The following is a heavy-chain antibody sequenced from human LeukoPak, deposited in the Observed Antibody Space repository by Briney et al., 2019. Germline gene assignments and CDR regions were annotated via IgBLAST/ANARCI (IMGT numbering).Heavy chain of an antibody. D-gene: IGHD6-13*01. Sequence: SGTLSLTCAVSGGSISSSNWWSWVRQPPGKGLEWIGEIYHSGSANYNPSLKSRVTISVDKSKNQFSLKLSSETAADTAVYYCARDSPSDSSSWYAFDYWGQGTLVTVSS. CDR3: ARDSPSDSSSWYAFDY. CDR2: IYHSGSA. J-gene: IGHJ4*02. CDR1: GGSISSSNW. V-gene: IGHV4-4*02.